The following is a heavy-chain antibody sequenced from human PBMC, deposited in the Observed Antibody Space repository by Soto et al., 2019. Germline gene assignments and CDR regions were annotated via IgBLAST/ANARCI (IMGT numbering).Heavy chain of an antibody. CDR2: ISSSSSTI. Sequence: GGSLRLSCAASGFTFSSYSMNWVRQAPGKGLEWVSYISSSSSTIYYADSVKGRFTISRDNAKNSLYLQMNSLRDEDTAVYYCARGRSITIFGVVIDAFDIWGQGTMVTVSS. D-gene: IGHD3-3*01. J-gene: IGHJ3*02. CDR1: GFTFSSYS. V-gene: IGHV3-48*02. CDR3: ARGRSITIFGVVIDAFDI.